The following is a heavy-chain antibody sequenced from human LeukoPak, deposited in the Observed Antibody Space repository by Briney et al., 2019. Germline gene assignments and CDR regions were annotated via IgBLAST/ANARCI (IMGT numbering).Heavy chain of an antibody. Sequence: SETLSLTCTVSGGSISSSSYYWGWIRPPPGKGLEWIGSIYYSGSTYYNPSLKSRVTISVDTSKNQFSLKLSSVTAADTAVYYCARMKGYYYDSSGYYYYYYYMDVWGKGTTVTVSS. CDR1: GGSISSSSYY. V-gene: IGHV4-39*07. CDR2: IYYSGST. CDR3: ARMKGYYYDSSGYYYYYYYMDV. D-gene: IGHD3-22*01. J-gene: IGHJ6*03.